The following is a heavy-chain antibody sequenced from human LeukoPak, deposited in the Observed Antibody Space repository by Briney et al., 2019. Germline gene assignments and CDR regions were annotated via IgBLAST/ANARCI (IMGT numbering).Heavy chain of an antibody. D-gene: IGHD6-13*01. J-gene: IGHJ6*02. CDR3: ARDEQQLVPRGMDV. Sequence: SEILSPTCTVSGGSISSYYWSWIRQPAGKGLEWIGRIYTSGSTNYNPSLKSRVTMSVDTSKNQFSLKLSSVTAADTAVYYCARDEQQLVPRGMDVWGQGTTVTVSS. CDR1: GGSISSYY. CDR2: IYTSGST. V-gene: IGHV4-4*07.